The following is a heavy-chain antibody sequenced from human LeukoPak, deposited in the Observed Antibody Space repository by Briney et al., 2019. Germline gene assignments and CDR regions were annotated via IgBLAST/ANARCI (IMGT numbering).Heavy chain of an antibody. CDR2: FDPEDGET. V-gene: IGHV1-24*01. CDR3: ATSSGWPDNWFDP. CDR1: GYTLTELS. J-gene: IGHJ5*02. Sequence: ASVKVFCKVSGYTLTELSMHWVRQAPGKGLEWMGGFDPEDGETIYAQKFQGRVTMTEDTSTDTAYMELSSLRSEDTAVYYCATSSGWPDNWFDPWGQGTLVTVSS. D-gene: IGHD6-19*01.